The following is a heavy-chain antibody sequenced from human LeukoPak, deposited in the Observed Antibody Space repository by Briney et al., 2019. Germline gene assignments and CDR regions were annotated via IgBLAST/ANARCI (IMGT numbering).Heavy chain of an antibody. CDR1: GFTFSGSP. D-gene: IGHD6-19*01. CDR3: TGSDRPGWFFDL. CDR2: IKTKAATYAT. V-gene: IGHV3-73*01. J-gene: IGHJ2*01. Sequence: GGSLRLSCAASGFTFSGSPIHWVRQASGKGLEWIGRIKTKAATYATAYAASVKGSLNVSRDDSETTAYLQMTSLKTGDTAVYYCTGSDRPGWFFDLWGRGTLVTVSS.